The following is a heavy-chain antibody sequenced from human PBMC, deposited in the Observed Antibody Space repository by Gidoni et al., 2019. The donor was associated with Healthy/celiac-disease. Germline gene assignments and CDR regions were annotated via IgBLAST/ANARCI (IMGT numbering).Heavy chain of an antibody. CDR1: GGTFRSYA. CDR3: ARDRYYYDSSGPPTYYYYGMDV. Sequence: QVQLVQSGAEVKKPGSSVKDSCKASGGTFRSYAISWVRQAPGQRFEWMGGIIPIFGTANYAQKFQGRVTITADKSTSTAYMELSSLRSEDTAVYYCARDRYYYDSSGPPTYYYYGMDVWGQGTTVTVSS. V-gene: IGHV1-69*06. D-gene: IGHD3-22*01. J-gene: IGHJ6*02. CDR2: IIPIFGTA.